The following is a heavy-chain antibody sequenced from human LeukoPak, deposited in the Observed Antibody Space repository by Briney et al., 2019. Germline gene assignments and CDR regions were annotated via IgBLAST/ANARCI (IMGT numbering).Heavy chain of an antibody. J-gene: IGHJ3*02. V-gene: IGHV4-61*01. CDR1: GGSISSGSYY. Sequence: ASETLSLTCTVSGGSISSGSYYWSWIRQPPGKGLEWIGYIYYSGSTNYNPSLKSRVTISEDTSKNQFSLKLSSVTAADTAVYYCAGDIASRYSSSWPPGEAFDIWGQGTMVTVSS. CDR2: IYYSGST. D-gene: IGHD6-13*01. CDR3: AGDIASRYSSSWPPGEAFDI.